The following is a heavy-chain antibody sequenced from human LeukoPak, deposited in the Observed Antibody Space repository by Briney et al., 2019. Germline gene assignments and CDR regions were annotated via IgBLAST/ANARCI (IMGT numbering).Heavy chain of an antibody. J-gene: IGHJ4*02. Sequence: GGSLRLSCAASGFTVSSNYMSWVRQAPGKGLEWASVIYSGGSTYYADSVKGRFTISRDNSKNTLYLQMNSLRAGDTAVYYCAREFGDSSGYLFDYWGQGTLVTVSS. V-gene: IGHV3-66*02. CDR3: AREFGDSSGYLFDY. D-gene: IGHD3-22*01. CDR1: GFTVSSNY. CDR2: IYSGGST.